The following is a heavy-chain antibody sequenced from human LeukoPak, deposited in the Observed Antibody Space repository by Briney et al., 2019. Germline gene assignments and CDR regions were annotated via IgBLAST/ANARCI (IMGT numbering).Heavy chain of an antibody. J-gene: IGHJ6*02. V-gene: IGHV4-34*01. D-gene: IGHD2-2*01. CDR2: INHSGRT. Sequence: ASETLSLTCAVYGGSFSGYYWSWIRQPPGKGLEWIGEINHSGRTNYNPSLKSRVTISVDTSKNQFSLKLSSVTAADTAVYYCARTSSSYYYYGMDVWGQGTTVTVSS. CDR3: ARTSSSYYYYGMDV. CDR1: GGSFSGYY.